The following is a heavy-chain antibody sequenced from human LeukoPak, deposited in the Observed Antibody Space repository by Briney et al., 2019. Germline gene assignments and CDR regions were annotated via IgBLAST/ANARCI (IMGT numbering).Heavy chain of an antibody. J-gene: IGHJ6*03. V-gene: IGHV3-20*04. CDR1: GFTFDDYG. CDR3: AREGVPSSSSDSYYMDV. Sequence: GGSLRLSCAASGFTFDDYGMSWVRQAPGKGLEWVSGINWNGGSTGYADSVKGRFTISRDNAKNSLYLQMNSLRAEDTALYYCAREGVPSSSSDSYYMDVWGKGTTATVSS. D-gene: IGHD6-6*01. CDR2: INWNGGST.